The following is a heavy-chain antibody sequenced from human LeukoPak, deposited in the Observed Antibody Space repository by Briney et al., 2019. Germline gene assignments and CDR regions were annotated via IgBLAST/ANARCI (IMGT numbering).Heavy chain of an antibody. D-gene: IGHD3/OR15-3a*01. CDR3: ARVSDWNFNY. V-gene: IGHV3-74*01. J-gene: IGHJ4*02. Sequence: PRGSLRLSCAVSGFTFSNYWMHWVRQAPGRGLVWVARINSDGRSTNYGDSVKGRLTISRDNAKNTLYLQMNSLRAEDTAVYYCARVSDWNFNYWGQGTLVTVS. CDR2: INSDGRST. CDR1: GFTFSNYW.